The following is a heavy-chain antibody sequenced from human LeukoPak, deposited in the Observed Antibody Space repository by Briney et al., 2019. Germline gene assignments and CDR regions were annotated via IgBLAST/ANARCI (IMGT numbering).Heavy chain of an antibody. D-gene: IGHD3-10*01. CDR2: MSYDGSNE. V-gene: IGHV3-30-3*01. CDR3: ARVFRITKTTGMDV. Sequence: GRSLRLSCVASGFTFSNYVMHWVRQAPGKGLEWVALMSYDGSNENYADSVKGRFTISRDNSKNTLYLQMNSLRAEDTAVYYCARVFRITKTTGMDVWGQGTTVTVSS. J-gene: IGHJ6*02. CDR1: GFTFSNYV.